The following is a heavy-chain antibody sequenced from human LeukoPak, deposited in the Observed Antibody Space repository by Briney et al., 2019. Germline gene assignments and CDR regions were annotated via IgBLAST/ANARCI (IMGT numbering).Heavy chain of an antibody. CDR2: IYTSGST. CDR1: GGSISSYY. Sequence: PSETLSLTCTVSGGSISSYYWSWIRQPAGKGLEWIGRIYTSGSTNYNPSLKSRVTMSVDTSKNQFSLKLSSVTAADTAVYYCARGGRDGSGYYSFDYWGQGTLVTVSS. J-gene: IGHJ4*02. CDR3: ARGGRDGSGYYSFDY. V-gene: IGHV4-4*07. D-gene: IGHD3-22*01.